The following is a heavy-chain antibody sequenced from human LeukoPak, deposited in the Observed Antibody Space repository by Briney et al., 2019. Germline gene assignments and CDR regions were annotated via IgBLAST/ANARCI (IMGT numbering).Heavy chain of an antibody. CDR1: GFTFTMFG. Sequence: GRSLRLSCAASGFTFTMFGIHWVRQAPGKGLEWVSVIWFDGSKTYYADSVKGRFTISRDTSQNTVFLQMNSLRAEDTAVYYCATMIVVDPREDDAFDIWGQGTMVTVSS. CDR2: IWFDGSKT. J-gene: IGHJ3*02. D-gene: IGHD3-22*01. V-gene: IGHV3-33*01. CDR3: ATMIVVDPREDDAFDI.